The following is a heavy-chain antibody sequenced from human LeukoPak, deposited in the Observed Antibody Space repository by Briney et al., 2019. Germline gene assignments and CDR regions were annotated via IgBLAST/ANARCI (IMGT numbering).Heavy chain of an antibody. CDR3: ARVGDGLNDGFDI. J-gene: IGHJ3*02. CDR1: GYTFTGYY. CDR2: INPNTGGT. Sequence: ASVKVSCKASGYTFTGYYMNWVRQAPGQWLEWMGRINPNTGGTNYAQNFQGSVTMTRDTSITTVYMELSRLRSDDTAVYYCARVGDGLNDGFDIWGQGTMVTVSS. D-gene: IGHD5-24*01. V-gene: IGHV1-2*06.